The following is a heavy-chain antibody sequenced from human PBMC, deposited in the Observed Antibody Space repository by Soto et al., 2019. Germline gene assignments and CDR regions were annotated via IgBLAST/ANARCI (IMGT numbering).Heavy chain of an antibody. D-gene: IGHD1-1*01. Sequence: QITLKESGPPLVKPTQTLTLTCTVSGFSLTTNGVGVGWIRQTPGKAPEWLALIYWDDDTRYRATLTHRLTITKDNSKNQVVLTMTNMDPVDTATYYCARRAPGLKQLDYWGQGFLVTVSS. CDR3: ARRAPGLKQLDY. CDR2: IYWDDDT. CDR1: GFSLTTNGVG. J-gene: IGHJ4*02. V-gene: IGHV2-5*02.